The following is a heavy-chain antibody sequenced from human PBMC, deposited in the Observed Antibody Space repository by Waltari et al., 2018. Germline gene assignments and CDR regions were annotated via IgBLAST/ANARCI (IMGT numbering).Heavy chain of an antibody. Sequence: QVQLVQSGAAVKKPGASVKVSCTASRYTFTGYYIHWRRQAPGQGLEWMGWINPNSGGTNYAQKFQGRVTMTRETSISTAYMELSRLRSDDTAVYYCARDRRTAWFDPWGQGTLVTVSS. J-gene: IGHJ5*02. CDR1: RYTFTGYY. CDR3: ARDRRTAWFDP. CDR2: INPNSGGT. V-gene: IGHV1-2*02.